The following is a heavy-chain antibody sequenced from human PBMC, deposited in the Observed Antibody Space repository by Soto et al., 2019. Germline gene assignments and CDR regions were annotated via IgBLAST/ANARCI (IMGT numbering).Heavy chain of an antibody. J-gene: IGHJ4*02. V-gene: IGHV4-31*03. CDR1: GGSTTRGGYY. CDR3: VRDMQLWRLDS. CDR2: IYNSGTT. D-gene: IGHD2-21*01. Sequence: PSETLSLTCTVSGGSTTRGGYYWSWIRQHPGKGLEWIGYIYNSGTTYYNPSLKSRVTISVDTSKNQFSLKLTSVTAADTAVYYCVRDMQLWRLDSWGQGTLVTVSS.